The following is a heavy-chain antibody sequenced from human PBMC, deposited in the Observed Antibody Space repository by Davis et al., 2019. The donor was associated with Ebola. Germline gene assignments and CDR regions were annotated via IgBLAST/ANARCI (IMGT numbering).Heavy chain of an antibody. J-gene: IGHJ4*02. Sequence: SVKVSCKASGGTFSSYAISWVRQAPGQGLEWMGGIIPILGIANYAQKFQGRVTITADKSTSAAYMELSSLRSEDTAVYYCARDAPLGYCSSTSCYLSYWGQGTLVTVSS. V-gene: IGHV1-69*10. D-gene: IGHD2-2*01. CDR3: ARDAPLGYCSSTSCYLSY. CDR1: GGTFSSYA. CDR2: IIPILGIA.